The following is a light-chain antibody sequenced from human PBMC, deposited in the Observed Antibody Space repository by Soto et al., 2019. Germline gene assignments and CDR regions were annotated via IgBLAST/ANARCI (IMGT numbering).Light chain of an antibody. J-gene: IGLJ2*01. CDR2: DVS. CDR1: SSDVGGYNC. V-gene: IGLV2-11*01. Sequence: QSALTQPRSVSGSPGQSVTISCTGTSSDVGGYNCVSWYQQHPGKAPKLMIYDVSKRPSGVPDRFSGSKSGNTASLTISGLQAEDEADYYCCSYAGSYTYVVFGGGTKVTVL. CDR3: CSYAGSYTYVV.